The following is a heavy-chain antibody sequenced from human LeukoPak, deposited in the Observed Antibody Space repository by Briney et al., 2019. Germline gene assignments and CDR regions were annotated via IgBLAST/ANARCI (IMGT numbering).Heavy chain of an antibody. CDR2: IFDNGNT. CDR3: VRAYDY. V-gene: IGHV4-59*12. CDR1: GGSINNYY. J-gene: IGHJ4*02. Sequence: SETLSLTCTVSGGSINNYYWSWIRQPPGKGLEWIGYIFDNGNTNYNPSLKSRVTISLDTSKNQFSLKLISVTAADTAVYYCVRAYDYWGQGTLVTVSS.